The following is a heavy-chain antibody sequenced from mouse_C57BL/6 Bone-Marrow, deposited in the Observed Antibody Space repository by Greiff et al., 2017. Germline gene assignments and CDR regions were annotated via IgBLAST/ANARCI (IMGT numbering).Heavy chain of an antibody. Sequence: VQLQQSGPVLVKPGASVKMSCKASGYTFTDYYMNWVKQSHGKSLEWIGVINPYNGGTSYNQTFKGKATLTVDKSSSTAYMELNRLTSEDSAVYYCARGWSRGDYWGQGTTLTVSA. CDR1: GYTFTDYY. V-gene: IGHV1-19*01. CDR3: ARGWSRGDY. CDR2: INPYNGGT. D-gene: IGHD2-2*01. J-gene: IGHJ2*01.